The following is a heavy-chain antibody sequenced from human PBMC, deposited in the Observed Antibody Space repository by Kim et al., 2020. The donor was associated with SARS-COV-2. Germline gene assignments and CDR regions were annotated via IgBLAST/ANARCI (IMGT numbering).Heavy chain of an antibody. J-gene: IGHJ6*02. Sequence: GGSLRLSCAASGFTFSSYAMSWVRQAPGKGLEWVSAISGSGGSTYYADSVKGRFTISRDNSKNTLYLQMNSLRAEDTAVYYCAKDLSGSSWEYYYYGMDVWGQGTTVTVSS. CDR3: AKDLSGSSWEYYYYGMDV. CDR1: GFTFSSYA. CDR2: ISGSGGST. V-gene: IGHV3-23*01. D-gene: IGHD6-13*01.